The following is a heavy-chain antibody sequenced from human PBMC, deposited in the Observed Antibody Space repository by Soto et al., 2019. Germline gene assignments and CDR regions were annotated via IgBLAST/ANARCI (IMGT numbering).Heavy chain of an antibody. V-gene: IGHV4-59*08. CDR1: GGSISSYY. CDR2: IYYSGST. Sequence: SETLSLTCTVSGGSISSYYWSWIRQPPGKGLEWIGYIYYSGSTNYNPSLKSRVTISVDTSKNQFSLKLSSVTAADTAVYYCASDSSWGQGTLVTVSS. D-gene: IGHD2-15*01. CDR3: ASDSS. J-gene: IGHJ5*02.